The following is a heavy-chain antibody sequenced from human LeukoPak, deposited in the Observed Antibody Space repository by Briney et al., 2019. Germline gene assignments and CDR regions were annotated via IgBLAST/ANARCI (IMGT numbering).Heavy chain of an antibody. D-gene: IGHD3-22*01. Sequence: GASVKVSCKASGYTFSNYAFTWVRQAPGQGLEWMGWLSAYNGNKNYAQKLQGRVTMTTDTSTSTAYLELRSLTSDDTAVYYCASSPYYFDTGGYYDHWGQGTLLTASS. CDR1: GYTFSNYA. CDR2: LSAYNGNK. CDR3: ASSPYYFDTGGYYDH. V-gene: IGHV1-18*01. J-gene: IGHJ5*02.